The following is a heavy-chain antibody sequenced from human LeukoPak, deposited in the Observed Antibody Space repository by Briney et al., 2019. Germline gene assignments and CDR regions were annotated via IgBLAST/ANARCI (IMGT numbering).Heavy chain of an antibody. Sequence: GGSLTLSCAASGFSFSSYSMNWVRQAPGRGREWISYISCGSRTIFYADSVKGRFTISRDNAKNSLYLLMISLRADDTAVYYCARESITGDRDFDYWGHRTLITVSS. J-gene: IGHJ4*01. CDR2: ISCGSRTI. CDR3: ARESITGDRDFDY. D-gene: IGHD7-27*01. CDR1: GFSFSSYS. V-gene: IGHV3-48*01.